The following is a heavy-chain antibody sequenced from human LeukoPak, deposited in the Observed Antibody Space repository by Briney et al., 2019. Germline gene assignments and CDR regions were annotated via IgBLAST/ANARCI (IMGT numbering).Heavy chain of an antibody. V-gene: IGHV1-2*06. J-gene: IGHJ4*02. CDR1: GYIFSGYY. Sequence: ASVKVSCKASGYIFSGYYMHWVRQAPGQGLEWMGRINPSSGDTNYAQKFQGRVTMTRDTSFSTAYMELRRLRSDDTAVYYCAGASGWYYDYWGQGTLVTVSS. CDR2: INPSSGDT. D-gene: IGHD6-19*01. CDR3: AGASGWYYDY.